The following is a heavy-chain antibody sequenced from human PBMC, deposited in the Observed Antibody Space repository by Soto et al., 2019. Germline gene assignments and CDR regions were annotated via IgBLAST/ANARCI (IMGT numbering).Heavy chain of an antibody. V-gene: IGHV1-46*01. CDR3: ASSVAGTYFNY. Sequence: GASVKVSCKASGYTFTSYYMHWVRQAPGQGLEWMGIINPSGGSTSYAQKFQGRVTMTRDTSTSTVYMELSNLRSEDTAVYYCASSVAGTYFNYWGQGTLVTVSS. D-gene: IGHD6-19*01. CDR2: INPSGGST. J-gene: IGHJ4*02. CDR1: GYTFTSYY.